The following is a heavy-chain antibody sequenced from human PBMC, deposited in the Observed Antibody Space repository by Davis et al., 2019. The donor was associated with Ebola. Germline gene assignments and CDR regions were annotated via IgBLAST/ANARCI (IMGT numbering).Heavy chain of an antibody. V-gene: IGHV3-23*01. D-gene: IGHD3-3*01. CDR2: ISGSGGST. Sequence: GESLKISCAASGFTFSSYAMSWVRQAPGKGLEWVSAISGSGGSTYYADSVKGRFTISRDNSKNTLHLQMNRLRTEDTAVYYCAKDGPPYYDFWSGYSSWFDPWGQGTLVTVSS. CDR3: AKDGPPYYDFWSGYSSWFDP. CDR1: GFTFSSYA. J-gene: IGHJ5*02.